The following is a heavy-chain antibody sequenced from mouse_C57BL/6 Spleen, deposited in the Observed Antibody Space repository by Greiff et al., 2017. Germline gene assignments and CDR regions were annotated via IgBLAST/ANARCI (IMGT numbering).Heavy chain of an antibody. Sequence: QVQLQQSGPELVKPGASVKISCKASGYAFSSSWMNWVKQRPGKGLEWIGRISPGDGDTNYNGKFKGKATLTADKSSSTAYMQLSSLTSEDSAVYFCARGYYGSSYRGDYFDYGGQGTTLTVSS. V-gene: IGHV1-82*01. CDR2: ISPGDGDT. CDR3: ARGYYGSSYRGDYFDY. CDR1: GYAFSSSW. D-gene: IGHD1-1*01. J-gene: IGHJ2*01.